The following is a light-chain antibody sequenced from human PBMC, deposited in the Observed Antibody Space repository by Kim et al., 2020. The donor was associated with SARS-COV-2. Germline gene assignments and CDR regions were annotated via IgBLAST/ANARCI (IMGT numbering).Light chain of an antibody. CDR3: HQYGNSPQT. CDR2: GAS. CDR1: RSVSNSY. J-gene: IGKJ1*01. V-gene: IGKV3-20*01. Sequence: EIVLTQSPDIVSLSPGERVTLSCRASRSVSNSYLAWYQQKPGQAPRLLINGASSRATGIPDRFGGSGSETDLTLTISRLEPEDFAVYYCHQYGNSPQTFGQGTKVDIK.